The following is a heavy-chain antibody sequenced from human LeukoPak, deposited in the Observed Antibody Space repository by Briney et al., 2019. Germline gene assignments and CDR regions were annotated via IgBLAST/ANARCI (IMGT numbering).Heavy chain of an antibody. CDR3: ARELLTYSNHKLGHYMDV. D-gene: IGHD4-11*01. CDR2: ISSSSSYI. J-gene: IGHJ6*03. Sequence: AGGSLRLSCAASGFTFSIYNMNWVRQAPGKGLEWVSCISSSSSYIYYADSVKGRFTISRENAKNSLYLQMNSLRAEDTALYFCARELLTYSNHKLGHYMDVWGKGTTVTVSS. V-gene: IGHV3-21*01. CDR1: GFTFSIYN.